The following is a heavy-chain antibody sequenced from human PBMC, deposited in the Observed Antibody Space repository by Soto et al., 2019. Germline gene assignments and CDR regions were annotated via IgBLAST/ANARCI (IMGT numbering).Heavy chain of an antibody. J-gene: IGHJ6*02. CDR3: ARHHFYCTGGSCYLQAYHYYGLDV. D-gene: IGHD2-15*01. CDR2: MFYFGST. CDR1: GGSFSSSSHY. V-gene: IGHV4-39*01. Sequence: QLQLQESGPGLVKPSETLSLTCTVFGGSFSSSSHYWGWIRQPPGKGLEWLGTMFYFGSTYYNTSLESRATISVAPSKNQFSLKLSSVTAADTAVYYCARHHFYCTGGSCYLQAYHYYGLDVWGQGTTVTVSS.